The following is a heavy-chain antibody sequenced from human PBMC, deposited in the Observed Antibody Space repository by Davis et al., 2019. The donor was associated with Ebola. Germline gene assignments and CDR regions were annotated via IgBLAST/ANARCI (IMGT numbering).Heavy chain of an antibody. CDR3: AREPTGNYYYFYGMDV. J-gene: IGHJ6*04. D-gene: IGHD4-11*01. CDR2: ISYDGSNK. V-gene: IGHV3-30*14. Sequence: GESLKISCVASGFTFSGYAMHWVRQAPGKGLEWVAVISYDGSNKYYADSVKGRFTISRDNSKNTLHLQMNSLRVEDTAVYFCAREPTGNYYYFYGMDVWGKGTTVIVSS. CDR1: GFTFSGYA.